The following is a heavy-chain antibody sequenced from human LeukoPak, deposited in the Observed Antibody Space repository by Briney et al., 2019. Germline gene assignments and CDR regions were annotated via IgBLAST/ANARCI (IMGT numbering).Heavy chain of an antibody. CDR3: ARGPMTTVTTRFDY. D-gene: IGHD4-17*01. CDR1: GFTFSSYA. J-gene: IGHJ4*02. V-gene: IGHV3-64*01. CDR2: ISSNGGST. Sequence: GGSLRLSCAASGFTFSSYAMHWVRQAPGKGLEYVSAISSNGGSTYYANSVKGRFTISRDNSKNTLYLQMGSLRAEDMAVYYCARGPMTTVTTRFDYWGQGTLVTVSS.